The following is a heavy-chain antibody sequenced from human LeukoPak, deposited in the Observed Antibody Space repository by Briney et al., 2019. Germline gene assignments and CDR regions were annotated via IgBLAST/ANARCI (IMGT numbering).Heavy chain of an antibody. D-gene: IGHD1-7*01. J-gene: IGHJ4*02. V-gene: IGHV1-2*02. Sequence: ASVKVSCKASGYTFTGYYMHWVRRAPGQGLEWMGWINPNSGGTNYAQKFQGRVTMTRDTSISTAYMELSRLRSDDTAVYYCARVPNWNYGFDYWGQGTLVTVSS. CDR2: INPNSGGT. CDR1: GYTFTGYY. CDR3: ARVPNWNYGFDY.